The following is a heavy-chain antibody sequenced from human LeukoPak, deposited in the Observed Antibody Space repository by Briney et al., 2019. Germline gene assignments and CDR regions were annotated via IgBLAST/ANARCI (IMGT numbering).Heavy chain of an antibody. CDR3: ARSRDYSSLYYFDY. D-gene: IGHD4-11*01. CDR1: GFTFSDYY. J-gene: IGHJ4*02. V-gene: IGHV3-11*06. CDR2: ISNSSYT. Sequence: GGSLTLSCAASGFTFSDYYMSWIRQAPGKGLEWLAYISNSSYTSYADSLKGRFNISRGNAKNSLYLQMNSLRAEDTAVYYCARSRDYSSLYYFDYWGQGIQVTVSS.